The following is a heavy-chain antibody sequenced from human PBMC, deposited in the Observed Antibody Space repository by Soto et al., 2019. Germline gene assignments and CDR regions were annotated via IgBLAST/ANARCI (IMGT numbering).Heavy chain of an antibody. CDR1: GFTFDDYA. J-gene: IGHJ4*02. V-gene: IGHV3-9*01. CDR2: ISWNSGRL. D-gene: IGHD6-19*01. Sequence: GGSLRLSCAASGFTFDDYAMHWVRQAPGKGLEWVSGISWNSGRLDYADSVKGRFTISRDSAKNSLYLQMNSLRAEDTALYYCAKGERSSGWYGTFDYWGQGNLVTVSS. CDR3: AKGERSSGWYGTFDY.